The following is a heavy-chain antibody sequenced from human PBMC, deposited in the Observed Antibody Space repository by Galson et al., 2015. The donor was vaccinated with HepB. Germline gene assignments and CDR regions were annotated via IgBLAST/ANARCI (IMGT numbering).Heavy chain of an antibody. V-gene: IGHV2-5*02. Sequence: ALVKPTQTLTLTCTFSGVSLRTSGVGVGWIRQPPGKALEWLALIYWDDDKRYSPSLKSRLTITKDTSKNQVVLTMTNMDPVDTATYYCAHGALGYCSGGSCYPEYLQHWGQGTLVTVSS. CDR3: AHGALGYCSGGSCYPEYLQH. D-gene: IGHD2-15*01. CDR1: GVSLRTSGVG. CDR2: IYWDDDK. J-gene: IGHJ1*01.